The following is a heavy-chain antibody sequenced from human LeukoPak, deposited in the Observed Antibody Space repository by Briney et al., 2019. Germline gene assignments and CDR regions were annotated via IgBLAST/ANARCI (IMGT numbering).Heavy chain of an antibody. D-gene: IGHD6-13*01. CDR2: MNPNRGNT. Sequence: GASVTVSCKASGYTFTSYDINWVRQAPGQGLEWMGWMNPNRGNTDYAQKFQGRVTITRNTSISTAYMELSSLRSEDTAVYYCASTAAAGRYSDYMDVWGKGTTVTVSS. CDR1: GYTFTSYD. V-gene: IGHV1-8*01. J-gene: IGHJ6*03. CDR3: ASTAAAGRYSDYMDV.